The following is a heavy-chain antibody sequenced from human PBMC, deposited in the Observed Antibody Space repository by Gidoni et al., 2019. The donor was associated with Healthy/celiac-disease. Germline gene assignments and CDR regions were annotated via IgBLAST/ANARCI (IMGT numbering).Heavy chain of an antibody. CDR2: IYYSGST. CDR3: ARDLGYDSSGYGGFDP. Sequence: QLQLQESGPGLVKPSETLSLTCTVSGGSISSSSYYWGWIRQPPGKGLEWIGSIYYSGSTYYNPSLKSRVTISVDTSKNQFSLKLSSVTAADTAVYYCARDLGYDSSGYGGFDPWGQGTLVTVSS. CDR1: GGSISSSSYY. D-gene: IGHD3-22*01. V-gene: IGHV4-39*07. J-gene: IGHJ5*02.